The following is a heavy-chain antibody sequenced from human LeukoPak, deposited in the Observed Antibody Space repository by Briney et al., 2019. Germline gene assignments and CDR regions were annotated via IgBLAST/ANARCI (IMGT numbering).Heavy chain of an antibody. CDR3: AIYSYGDAFDI. D-gene: IGHD5-18*01. V-gene: IGHV1-69*04. Sequence: SVKVSCKASGGTFSSYAISWVRQAPGQGLEWMGRIIPILRIANYAQKFQGRVTITADKSTSTAYMELSSLRSGDTAVYYCAIYSYGDAFDIWGQGTMATVSS. J-gene: IGHJ3*02. CDR1: GGTFSSYA. CDR2: IIPILRIA.